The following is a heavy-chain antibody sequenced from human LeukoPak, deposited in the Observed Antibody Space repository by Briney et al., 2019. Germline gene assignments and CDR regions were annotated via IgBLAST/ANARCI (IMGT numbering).Heavy chain of an antibody. V-gene: IGHV1-46*01. J-gene: IGHJ4*02. Sequence: ASVKVSCKASGYTFTSYYMHWVRQAPGQGLEWMGIINPSGGSTSYAQKSQGRVTMTRDTSTSTVYMELSSLRSEDTAVYYCARAPYGDYYFDYWGQGTLVTVSS. D-gene: IGHD4-17*01. CDR3: ARAPYGDYYFDY. CDR2: INPSGGST. CDR1: GYTFTSYY.